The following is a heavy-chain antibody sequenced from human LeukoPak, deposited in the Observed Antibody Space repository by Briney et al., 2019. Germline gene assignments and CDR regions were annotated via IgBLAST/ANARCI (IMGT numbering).Heavy chain of an antibody. V-gene: IGHV3-23*01. CDR2: ISTSGGST. D-gene: IGHD1-1*01. Sequence: GGSLRLSCAASGFTFSSYAMSWVRQAPGKGLEWVSGISTSGGSTSYADSVKGRFTISRDNSKNTLYLQMNSLRAEDTAVYYCAKMEFSPIYYFDYWGQGTLVTVSS. J-gene: IGHJ4*02. CDR3: AKMEFSPIYYFDY. CDR1: GFTFSSYA.